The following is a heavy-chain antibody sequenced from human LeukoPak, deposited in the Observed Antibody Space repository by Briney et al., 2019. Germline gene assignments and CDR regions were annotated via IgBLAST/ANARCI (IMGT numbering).Heavy chain of an antibody. D-gene: IGHD3-22*01. CDR3: AKGGYSDAFDI. CDR2: ISSSGSTI. Sequence: GGSLRLSCAATGFTFSDYYMSWIRQAPGKGLEWVSYISSSGSTIYYADSVKGRFTISRDNSKNTLYLQMNSLRAEDTAVYYCAKGGYSDAFDIWGQGTMVTVSS. CDR1: GFTFSDYY. J-gene: IGHJ3*02. V-gene: IGHV3-11*01.